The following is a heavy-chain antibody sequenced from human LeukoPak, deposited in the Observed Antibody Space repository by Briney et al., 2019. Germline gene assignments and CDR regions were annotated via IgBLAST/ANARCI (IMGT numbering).Heavy chain of an antibody. V-gene: IGHV1-2*02. Sequence: ASVKVSCKASGYTFTGLHLHWVRQAPGQGLEWMGWINPNSGGTDYAQKFQGRVTMTRNTSISTAYMELSRLGFDDTAVYYCAREYYYDSSGYPVQHWGQGTLVTVSS. CDR2: INPNSGGT. D-gene: IGHD3-22*01. CDR3: AREYYYDSSGYPVQH. CDR1: GYTFTGLH. J-gene: IGHJ1*01.